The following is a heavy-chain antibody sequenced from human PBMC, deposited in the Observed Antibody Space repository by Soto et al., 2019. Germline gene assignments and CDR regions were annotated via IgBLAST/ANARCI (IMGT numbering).Heavy chain of an antibody. V-gene: IGHV2-5*02. CDR3: AHRRGTIFGVVTNDEAFDI. CDR2: IYWDDDK. Sequence: SGPTLVKPTQTLTLTCTFSGFSLSTSGVGVGWIRQPPGKALEWLALIYWDDDKRYSPSLKSRLTITKDTSKNQVVLTMTNMDPVDTATYYCAHRRGTIFGVVTNDEAFDIWGQGTMVTVSS. CDR1: GFSLSTSGVG. J-gene: IGHJ3*02. D-gene: IGHD3-3*01.